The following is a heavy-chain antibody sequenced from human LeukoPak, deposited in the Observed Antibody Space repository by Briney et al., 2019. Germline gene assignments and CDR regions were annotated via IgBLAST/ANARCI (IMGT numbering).Heavy chain of an antibody. CDR3: VKVGGGGGWYWST. Sequence: QSGGSLRLSCTGSGFTFSNYVMSWVRQAPGKRLEWVSGISDSGDDTDYADSVKGRFTISRDNSKNTLFLQMNILRVEDTAVYYCVKVGGGGGWYWSTWGQGTLVTVSS. J-gene: IGHJ5*02. CDR2: ISDSGDDT. CDR1: GFTFSNYV. D-gene: IGHD6-19*01. V-gene: IGHV3-23*01.